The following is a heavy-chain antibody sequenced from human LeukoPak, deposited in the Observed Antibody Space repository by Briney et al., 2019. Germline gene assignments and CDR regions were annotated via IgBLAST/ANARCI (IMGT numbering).Heavy chain of an antibody. CDR1: GGTFSSYA. Sequence: SAKVSCKASGGTFSSYAISWVRQAPGQGLEWMGGIIPIFGTANYAQKFQGRVTITTDESTSTAYMELSSLRSEDTAVYYCARDCPDILTGYATYNWFDPWGQGTLVTVSS. D-gene: IGHD3-9*01. V-gene: IGHV1-69*05. J-gene: IGHJ5*02. CDR2: IIPIFGTA. CDR3: ARDCPDILTGYATYNWFDP.